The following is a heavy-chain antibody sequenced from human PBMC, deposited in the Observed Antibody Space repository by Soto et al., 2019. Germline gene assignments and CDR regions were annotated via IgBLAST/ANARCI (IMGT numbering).Heavy chain of an antibody. J-gene: IGHJ3*02. CDR2: ISGSGGST. V-gene: IGHV3-23*01. D-gene: IGHD6-13*01. Sequence: GGSLRLSCAASGFTFSSYAMSWVRQAPRKGLEWVSAISGSGGSTYYADSVKGRFTISRDNSKNTLYLQMNSLRAEDTAVYYCATSYSSSWSRSAFDIWGQGTMVTVSS. CDR3: ATSYSSSWSRSAFDI. CDR1: GFTFSSYA.